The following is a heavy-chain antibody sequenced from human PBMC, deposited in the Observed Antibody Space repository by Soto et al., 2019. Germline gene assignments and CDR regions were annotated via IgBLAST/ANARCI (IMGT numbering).Heavy chain of an antibody. CDR1: GFTFSSYE. CDR3: VVVPDAFDI. D-gene: IGHD2-15*01. CDR2: ISSSGSTI. Sequence: EVQLVESGGGLVQPGGSLRLSCVASGFTFSSYEMNWVRQAPGKGLEWVSYISSSGSTIYYADSVKGRFTISRDNAKNSLYLQMNSLRAEDTAVYYCVVVPDAFDIWGQGTMVTVSS. V-gene: IGHV3-48*03. J-gene: IGHJ3*02.